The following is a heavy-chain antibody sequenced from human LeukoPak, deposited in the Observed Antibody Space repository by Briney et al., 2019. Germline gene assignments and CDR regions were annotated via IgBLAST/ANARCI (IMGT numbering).Heavy chain of an antibody. CDR3: ARGPSIAARYDAFDI. Sequence: PGGSLRLSCAASELTFTSYEVNWVRHAPEKGLEWVSYISSSGNTISYADSVKGRFTISRDNAKNSLYLQVISLRAEDTAVYYCARGPSIAARYDAFDIWGKGTMVTVSS. V-gene: IGHV3-48*03. D-gene: IGHD6-6*01. CDR1: ELTFTSYE. J-gene: IGHJ3*02. CDR2: ISSSGNTI.